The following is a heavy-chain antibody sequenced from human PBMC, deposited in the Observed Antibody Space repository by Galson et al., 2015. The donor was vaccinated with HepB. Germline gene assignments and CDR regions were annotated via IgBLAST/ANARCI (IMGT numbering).Heavy chain of an antibody. V-gene: IGHV3-23*01. Sequence: SLRLSCAVSGFTFSSSAMNWVRQAPGKGLEWVSRISGSGDSTSYADSVKGRFSVSRDNSKNTLYLQMNSLRAEDTAIYYCARDRSGSSYFDYWGQGALVTVSS. D-gene: IGHD1-26*01. J-gene: IGHJ4*02. CDR3: ARDRSGSSYFDY. CDR1: GFTFSSSA. CDR2: ISGSGDST.